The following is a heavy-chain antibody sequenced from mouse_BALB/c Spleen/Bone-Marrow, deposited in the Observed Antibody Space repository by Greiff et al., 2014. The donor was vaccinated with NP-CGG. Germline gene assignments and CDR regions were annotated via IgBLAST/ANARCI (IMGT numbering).Heavy chain of an antibody. D-gene: IGHD4-1*01. Sequence: VKLEESGPGLVAPSQSLSITCTVSGFSLTNYGVHWVRQPPGEGLEWLGVIWAGGSTNYNSALMSRLSISKDNSKSQVFLQMNSLQTDDTAMYYCAREGGTGFASWGQGTLVTVSA. CDR2: IWAGGST. CDR3: AREGGTGFAS. V-gene: IGHV2-9*02. J-gene: IGHJ3*01. CDR1: GFSLTNYG.